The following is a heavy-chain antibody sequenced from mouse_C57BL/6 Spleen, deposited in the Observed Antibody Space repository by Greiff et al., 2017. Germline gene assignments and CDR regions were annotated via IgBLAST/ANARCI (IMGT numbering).Heavy chain of an antibody. V-gene: IGHV1-18*01. CDR3: ARKGDYGSSYGYWYFDV. D-gene: IGHD1-1*01. CDR1: GYTFTDYN. J-gene: IGHJ1*03. Sequence: EVQLQQSGPELVKPGASVKIPCKASGYTFTDYNMDWVKQSHGKSLEWIGDINPNNGGTIYNQKFKGKATLTVDKSSSTAYMELRSLTSEDTAVYYCARKGDYGSSYGYWYFDVWGTGTTVTVSS. CDR2: INPNNGGT.